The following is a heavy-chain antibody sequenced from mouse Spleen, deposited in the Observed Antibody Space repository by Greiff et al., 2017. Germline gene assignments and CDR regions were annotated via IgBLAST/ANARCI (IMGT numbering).Heavy chain of an antibody. J-gene: IGHJ4*01. Sequence: EVNVVESGGGLVQSGRSLRLSCATSGFTFSDFYMEWVRQAPGKGLEWIAASRNKANDYTTEYSASVKGRFIVSRDTSQSILYLQMNALRAEDTAIYYCARDAPYPLYAMDYWGQGTSVTVSS. CDR3: ARDAPYPLYAMDY. CDR1: GFTFSDFY. V-gene: IGHV7-1*01. CDR2: SRNKANDYTT.